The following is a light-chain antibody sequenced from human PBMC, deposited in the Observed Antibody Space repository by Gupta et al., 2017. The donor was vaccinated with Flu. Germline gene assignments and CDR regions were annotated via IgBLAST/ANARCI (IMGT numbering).Light chain of an antibody. Sequence: EIVLTQSPCTLSLSRGERATLSCRASQSVSSSYLAWYQQKPGQAPRLLIYGASSRATGIPDRFSGSGSGTDFTLTISRLEPEDFAVYYCQQYGSSPLTFGGGTKVEIK. CDR3: QQYGSSPLT. CDR1: QSVSSSY. V-gene: IGKV3-20*01. CDR2: GAS. J-gene: IGKJ4*01.